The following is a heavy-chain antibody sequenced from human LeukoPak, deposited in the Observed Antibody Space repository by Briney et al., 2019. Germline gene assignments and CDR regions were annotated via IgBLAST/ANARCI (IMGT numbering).Heavy chain of an antibody. CDR1: GYSISSGYY. D-gene: IGHD6-13*01. CDR2: IYHSGST. CDR3: ARSSGYSSSWFPPRDI. J-gene: IGHJ3*02. Sequence: SETLSLTCTVSGYSISSGYYWGWIRQPPGKGLEWIGSIYHSGSTYYNPSLKSRVTISVDTSKNQFSLKLSSVTAADTAVYYCARSSGYSSSWFPPRDIWGQGTMVTVSS. V-gene: IGHV4-38-2*02.